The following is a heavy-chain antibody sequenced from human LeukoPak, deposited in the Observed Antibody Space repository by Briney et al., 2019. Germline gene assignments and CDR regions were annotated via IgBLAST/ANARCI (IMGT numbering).Heavy chain of an antibody. J-gene: IGHJ6*03. D-gene: IGHD3-3*01. CDR2: IYTSGST. CDR1: GGSITSGSYY. CDR3: ARVNYGSGLTIFAARGYYYYMDV. V-gene: IGHV4-61*02. Sequence: SETLSLTCTVSGGSITSGSYYWSWIRQPAGKGLEWIGRIYTSGSTNYNPSLKSRVTISVDTSKNQFSLKLSSVTAADTAVYYCARVNYGSGLTIFAARGYYYYMDVWGKGTTVTVSS.